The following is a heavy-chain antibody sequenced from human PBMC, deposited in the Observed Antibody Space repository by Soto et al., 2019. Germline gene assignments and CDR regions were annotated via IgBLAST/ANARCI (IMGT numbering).Heavy chain of an antibody. V-gene: IGHV3-64D*06. CDR1: GFTFSSYA. J-gene: IGHJ5*02. D-gene: IGHD3-9*01. Sequence: GGSLRLSCSASGFTFSSYAMHWVRQAPGKGLEYLSAISSNGDSTYYADSVKGRFTISRDNSWNTLYLQMSSLRAEDTAVYYCVKSPGILNGYLDLWGQGTLVTVSS. CDR2: ISSNGDST. CDR3: VKSPGILNGYLDL.